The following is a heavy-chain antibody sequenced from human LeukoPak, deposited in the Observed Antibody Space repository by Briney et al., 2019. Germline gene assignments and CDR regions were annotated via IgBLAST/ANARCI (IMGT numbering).Heavy chain of an antibody. CDR3: AAYGSGSPPYHFDY. Sequence: GGSLRLSCAASGFTFSDNYMTWVRQAPGKGLEWLSYISGNGGVIQYADSVKGRFTISRDNAKNLLYLQMNSLRAEDTAVYYCAAYGSGSPPYHFDYWGQGTLVTVSS. V-gene: IGHV3-11*01. J-gene: IGHJ4*02. CDR1: GFTFSDNY. CDR2: ISGNGGVI. D-gene: IGHD3-10*01.